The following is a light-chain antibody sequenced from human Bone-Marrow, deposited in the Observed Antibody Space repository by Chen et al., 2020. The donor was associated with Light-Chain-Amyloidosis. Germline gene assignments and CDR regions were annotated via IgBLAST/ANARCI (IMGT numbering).Light chain of an antibody. CDR1: QSVFRY. Sequence: EIVLTQSPATLSLSPGETATLSCRASQSVFRYLAWYQQVPGQPPRLLIYYASTRATGTPARISGGGSGTDFTLTISSLDPEDFAVYYCQQRSSWPWTFGQGTKVEVK. CDR2: YAS. CDR3: QQRSSWPWT. J-gene: IGKJ1*01. V-gene: IGKV3-11*01.